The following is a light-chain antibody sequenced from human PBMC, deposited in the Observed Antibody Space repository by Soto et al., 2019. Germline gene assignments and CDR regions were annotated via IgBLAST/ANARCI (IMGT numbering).Light chain of an antibody. J-gene: IGLJ3*02. CDR3: SSYSSNRGSPWV. Sequence: QSALTQPASVSGSPGQSITISCIGSSSDVGNYNYVSWYQQHPGKAPKVIIYEVSSRPSGVSIRFSGSKSGNTASLTISGLQAEDEADYFCSSYSSNRGSPWVFGGVTKLTVL. CDR1: SSDVGNYNY. V-gene: IGLV2-14*01. CDR2: EVS.